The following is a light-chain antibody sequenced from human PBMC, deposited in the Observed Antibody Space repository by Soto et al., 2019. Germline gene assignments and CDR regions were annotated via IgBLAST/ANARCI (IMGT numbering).Light chain of an antibody. CDR2: TAS. CDR1: QSISSH. Sequence: DIQMTQSPSSLSASVGDTFTITFRASQSISSHLNWYQQKPGKAPNLLMYTASNLQSGVPSRFSGSGSGTDFTLTISSLQPEDIATYFCQQSYSIPITFGHGTRLEIK. CDR3: QQSYSIPIT. J-gene: IGKJ5*01. V-gene: IGKV1-39*01.